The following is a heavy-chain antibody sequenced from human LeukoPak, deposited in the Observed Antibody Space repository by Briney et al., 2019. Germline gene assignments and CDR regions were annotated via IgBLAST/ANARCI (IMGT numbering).Heavy chain of an antibody. Sequence: SETLSLTCAVYGGSFSGYYWSWIRQPPGKGLEWIGEINHSGSTNYNPSLKSRVTISVDTSKNQFSLKLSSVTAADTAVYYCARVRVVPAAIRDYYHYMDVWGKGTTVTVSS. J-gene: IGHJ6*03. CDR2: INHSGST. D-gene: IGHD2-2*02. V-gene: IGHV4-34*01. CDR3: ARVRVVPAAIRDYYHYMDV. CDR1: GGSFSGYY.